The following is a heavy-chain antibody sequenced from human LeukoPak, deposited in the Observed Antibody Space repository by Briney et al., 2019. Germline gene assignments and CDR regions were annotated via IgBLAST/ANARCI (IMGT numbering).Heavy chain of an antibody. J-gene: IGHJ4*02. Sequence: GESLKISCKGSGYSFSIYWIGWVRQTPGKGLEWMGIIYPGDSDTRYSPSFQGQVTISADKSISTAYLQWSSLKASDTAMYYCARGYCSGGSCRQYFDYWGQGTLVTVSS. CDR1: GYSFSIYW. V-gene: IGHV5-51*01. CDR2: IYPGDSDT. CDR3: ARGYCSGGSCRQYFDY. D-gene: IGHD2-15*01.